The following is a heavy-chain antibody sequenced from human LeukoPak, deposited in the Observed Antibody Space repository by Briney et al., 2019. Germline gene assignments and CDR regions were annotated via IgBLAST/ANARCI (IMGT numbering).Heavy chain of an antibody. CDR1: GRTFTSHS. D-gene: IGHD6-13*01. Sequence: GGSLRLSCAASGRTFTSHSMNWVRQAPGKGLEGVSHISTISATYYSDSVKGRFTISRYNGKNSLYLQMNSLRAEDTAVYYCAREDASSWDYWGQGILVTVSS. CDR3: AREDASSWDY. V-gene: IGHV3-21*05. CDR2: ISTISAT. J-gene: IGHJ4*02.